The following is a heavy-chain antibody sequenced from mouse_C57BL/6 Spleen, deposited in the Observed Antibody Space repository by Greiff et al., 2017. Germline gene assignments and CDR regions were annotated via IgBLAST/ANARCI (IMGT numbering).Heavy chain of an antibody. CDR3: TGSSNWYFDV. CDR1: GYTFTDYE. J-gene: IGHJ1*03. D-gene: IGHD1-1*01. CDR2: IEPETGGT. Sequence: QVQLQQSGAELVRPGASVTLSCKASGYTFTDYEMHWVEQTPVHGLEWIGAIEPETGGTAYNQKFKGKAILTADKSSSPAYMALRRLTSEDSAVYYCTGSSNWYFDVWGTGTTVTVSS. V-gene: IGHV1-15*01.